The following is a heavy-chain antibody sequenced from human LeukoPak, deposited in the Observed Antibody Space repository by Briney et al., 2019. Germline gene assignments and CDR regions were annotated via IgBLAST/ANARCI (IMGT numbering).Heavy chain of an antibody. D-gene: IGHD6-6*01. V-gene: IGHV4-4*02. CDR1: GGSISSGNW. Sequence: SETLSLTCAVSGGSISSGNWWSWVRQPPGKGLEWIGEIYHSGSTNYNPSLKSRVTISIGTSKKQFSLNLTSVTAADTAVYYCARDWFGGLSGNRVAARPISRWFDPWGPGTLVTVSS. J-gene: IGHJ5*02. CDR2: IYHSGST. CDR3: ARDWFGGLSGNRVAARPISRWFDP.